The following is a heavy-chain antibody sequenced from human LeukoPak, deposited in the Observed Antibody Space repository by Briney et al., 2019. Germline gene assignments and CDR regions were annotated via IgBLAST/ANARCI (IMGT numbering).Heavy chain of an antibody. CDR3: ARDNWAFGGLFAPAPDY. Sequence: VASVKVSCKASGYTFTSYGISWVRQAPGQGLEWMGWISAYNGNTNYAQKLRGRVTMTTDTSTSTAYMELRSLRSDDTAVYYCARDNWAFGGLFAPAPDYWGQGTLVTVSS. V-gene: IGHV1-18*01. J-gene: IGHJ4*02. CDR2: ISAYNGNT. D-gene: IGHD3-16*01. CDR1: GYTFTSYG.